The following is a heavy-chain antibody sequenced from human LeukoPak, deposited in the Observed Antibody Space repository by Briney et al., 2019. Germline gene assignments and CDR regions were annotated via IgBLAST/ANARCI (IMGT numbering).Heavy chain of an antibody. CDR3: ARDAVLRYFDWLPEGTHDDY. V-gene: IGHV3-48*01. J-gene: IGHJ4*02. Sequence: PGGSLRLSCAASGLTISSYSMNWVRQAPGKGLQWVSYISSSSSTIYYADSVKGRFTMSRDNSRNALYLQMNSLRAEDTAVYYCARDAVLRYFDWLPEGTHDDYWGQGTLVTVSS. D-gene: IGHD3-9*01. CDR2: ISSSSSTI. CDR1: GLTISSYS.